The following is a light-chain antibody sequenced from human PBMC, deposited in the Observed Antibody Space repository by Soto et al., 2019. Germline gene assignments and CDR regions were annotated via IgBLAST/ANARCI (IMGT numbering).Light chain of an antibody. CDR2: GAS. CDR3: QQYDDWLRLT. J-gene: IGKJ4*01. CDR1: QSVNIY. V-gene: IGKV3D-15*01. Sequence: EIVMAQSPSTMSVSPGERSTLSCRPSQSVNIYLAWYQQKPGQAPRLLIFGASSRATGIPARFSGSGSGTEFNLTISSLQSEDFAVYFCQQYDDWLRLTFGGGTKVDIK.